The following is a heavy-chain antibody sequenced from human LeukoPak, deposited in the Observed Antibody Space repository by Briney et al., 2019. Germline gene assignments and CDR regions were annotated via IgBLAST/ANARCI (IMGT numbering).Heavy chain of an antibody. CDR2: ISSSSSTI. V-gene: IGHV3-48*01. CDR3: ARDRGLNCDY. D-gene: IGHD3-10*01. J-gene: IGHJ4*02. CDR1: GFTFSSYS. Sequence: GGSLRLSCAASGFTFSSYSMNWVRQAPGKGLEWVSYISSSSSTIYYADSVKGRFTISRDNAKNSLYLQMNSLRAEDTAVYYCARDRGLNCDYWGQGTLVTVSS.